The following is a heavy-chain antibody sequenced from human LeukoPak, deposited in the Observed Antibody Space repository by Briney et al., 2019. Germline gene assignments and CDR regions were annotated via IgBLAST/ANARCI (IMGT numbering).Heavy chain of an antibody. CDR3: ARDPLGHFGEVVYYYYGMDV. D-gene: IGHD3-3*01. CDR2: INPNSGGT. J-gene: IGHJ6*02. V-gene: IGHV1-2*02. CDR1: GHTFTGYY. Sequence: ASVKVSCKASGHTFTGYYMHWVRQAPGQGLEWRGWINPNSGGTNYAQKFQGRVTMTRDTSISTAYMELSRLRSDDTAVYYCARDPLGHFGEVVYYYYGMDVWGQGTTVTVSS.